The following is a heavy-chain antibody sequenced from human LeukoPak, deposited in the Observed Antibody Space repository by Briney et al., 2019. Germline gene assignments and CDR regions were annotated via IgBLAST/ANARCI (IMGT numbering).Heavy chain of an antibody. CDR2: ISWNSGSI. CDR1: GFTFDDYA. J-gene: IGHJ4*02. V-gene: IGHV3-9*03. D-gene: IGHD3-10*01. CDR3: AKDLGRYYGSGSYSI. Sequence: PGGSLRLSCAASGFTFDDYAMHWVRQAPGKGLEWVSGISWNSGSIGYADSVKGRFTISRDNAKNSLYLQMNSLRAEDMALYYCAKDLGRYYGSGSYSIWGQGTLVTFSS.